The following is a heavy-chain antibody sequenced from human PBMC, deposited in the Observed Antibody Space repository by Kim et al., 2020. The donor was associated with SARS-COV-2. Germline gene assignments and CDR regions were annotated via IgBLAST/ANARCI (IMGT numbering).Heavy chain of an antibody. D-gene: IGHD2-15*01. V-gene: IGHV1-3*01. CDR3: ARGDGAVVASLGSLGY. J-gene: IGHJ4*02. Sequence: ASVKVSCKASGYTFTSYAMHWVRQAPGQRLEWMGWINAGNGNTKYSQKFQGRVTITRDTSASTAYMELSSLRSEDTAVYYCARGDGAVVASLGSLGYWGQGTLFTVSA. CDR2: INAGNGNT. CDR1: GYTFTSYA.